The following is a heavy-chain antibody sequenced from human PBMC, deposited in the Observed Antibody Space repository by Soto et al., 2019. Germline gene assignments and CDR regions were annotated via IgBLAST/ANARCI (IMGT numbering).Heavy chain of an antibody. Sequence: GGSLRLSCAASGFTFSNAWMSWVRQAPGKGLEWVGRIKSKTDGGTTDYAAPGKGRFTISRDDSKNTLYLQMNSLKTEDTAVYYCTTRYCTNGVCYWAVPDYYYYMDVWGKGTTVTVSS. J-gene: IGHJ6*03. CDR3: TTRYCTNGVCYWAVPDYYYYMDV. CDR2: IKSKTDGGTT. CDR1: GFTFSNAW. V-gene: IGHV3-15*01. D-gene: IGHD2-8*01.